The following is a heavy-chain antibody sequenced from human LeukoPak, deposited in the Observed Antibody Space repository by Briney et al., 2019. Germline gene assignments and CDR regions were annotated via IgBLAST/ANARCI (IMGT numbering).Heavy chain of an antibody. Sequence: SGTLSLTCTVSGGSISSSSYYWGWIRQPPGKWLEWIGSIYYSGSTYYNPSLKSRVTISVDTSKNQFSLKLSSVTAADTAVYYCARHFTSGSYSPAGYWGQGTLVTVSS. CDR3: ARHFTSGSYSPAGY. D-gene: IGHD1-26*01. CDR1: GGSISSSSYY. J-gene: IGHJ4*02. CDR2: IYYSGST. V-gene: IGHV4-39*01.